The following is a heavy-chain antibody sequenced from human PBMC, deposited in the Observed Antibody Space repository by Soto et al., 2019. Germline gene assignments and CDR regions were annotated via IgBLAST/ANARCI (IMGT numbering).Heavy chain of an antibody. CDR2: IDYSGST. V-gene: IGHV4-31*03. J-gene: IGHJ6*02. CDR1: GGSISSGGYY. Sequence: QVQLQESGPGLVKPSQTLSLTCTVSGGSISSGGYYWSWIRQHPGKGLEWIGYIDYSGSTYYNPALKRRVTISVVTSKNQFSLKLSSVTAADTAVYYCARGGRRSPGMDVWGQGTTVTVSS. CDR3: ARGGRRSPGMDV.